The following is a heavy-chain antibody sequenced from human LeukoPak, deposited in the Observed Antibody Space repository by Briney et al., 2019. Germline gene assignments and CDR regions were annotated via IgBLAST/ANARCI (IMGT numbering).Heavy chain of an antibody. CDR2: IYHSGST. CDR1: GYSISSGYY. Sequence: SETLSLTCTVSGYSISSGYYWGWIRQPPGKGLEWIGSIYHSGSTYYNPSLKSRVTISVDTSKNQFSLKLSSVTAADTAVYYCARSRYYYDSSGYYSTYYYYYMDVWGKGTTVTVSS. D-gene: IGHD3-22*01. V-gene: IGHV4-38-2*02. J-gene: IGHJ6*03. CDR3: ARSRYYYDSSGYYSTYYYYYMDV.